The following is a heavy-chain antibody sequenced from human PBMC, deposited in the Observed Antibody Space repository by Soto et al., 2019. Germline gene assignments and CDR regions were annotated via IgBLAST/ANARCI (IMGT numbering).Heavy chain of an antibody. V-gene: IGHV3-30*18. J-gene: IGHJ4*02. CDR2: ISYDGSNK. CDR1: GFTFSSFG. D-gene: IGHD6-19*01. CDR3: AKDRGWSSAEVDY. Sequence: QVQLVESGGGVVQPGRSLRLSCAASGFTFSSFGMHWVRQAPGKGLEWVALISYDGSNKYYADSVKGRFTISRDKSKNTLYLQMNSLRAEDTAVYYCAKDRGWSSAEVDYWGQGTLVTVSS.